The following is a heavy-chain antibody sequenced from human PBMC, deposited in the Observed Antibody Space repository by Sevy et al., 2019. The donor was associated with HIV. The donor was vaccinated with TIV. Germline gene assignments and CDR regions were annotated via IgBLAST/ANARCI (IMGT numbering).Heavy chain of an antibody. CDR1: GGTFSSYD. CDR2: IIPIFGTA. Sequence: ASVKVSCKASGGTFSSYDISWVRHAPGQGLEWMGGIIPIFGTANYAQKFQGRVTITADKSTSTPYMELRSLRSEDTAVYYCATGELGLNYFDYWGQGTLVTVSS. J-gene: IGHJ4*02. CDR3: ATGELGLNYFDY. D-gene: IGHD7-27*01. V-gene: IGHV1-69*06.